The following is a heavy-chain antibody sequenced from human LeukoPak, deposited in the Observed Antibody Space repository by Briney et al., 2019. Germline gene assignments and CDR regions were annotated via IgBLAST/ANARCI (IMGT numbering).Heavy chain of an antibody. CDR1: GFTFSSYA. Sequence: GGSLRLSCAASGFTFSSYAMSWVRQAPGKGLEWVSAISGSGGSTYYADSVKGRFTISRDNSKNTLYLQMNSLRAEDTAVYYCAKAVVVSPLHTIFDYWGQGTLVTVSS. CDR3: AKAVVVSPLHTIFDY. D-gene: IGHD2-2*01. CDR2: ISGSGGST. V-gene: IGHV3-23*01. J-gene: IGHJ4*02.